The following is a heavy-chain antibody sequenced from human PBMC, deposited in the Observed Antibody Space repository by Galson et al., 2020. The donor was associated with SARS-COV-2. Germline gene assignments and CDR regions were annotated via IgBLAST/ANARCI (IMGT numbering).Heavy chain of an antibody. CDR3: AKDRGIVGLYYYYGMDV. Sequence: GESLKISCAASGFTFSSYAMSWVRQAPGKGLEWVSVIYSGGSTYYADSVKGRFTISRDNSKNTLYLQMNSLRAEDTAVYYCAKDRGIVGLYYYYGMDVWGQGTTVTVSS. V-gene: IGHV3-23*03. D-gene: IGHD1-26*01. J-gene: IGHJ6*02. CDR1: GFTFSSYA. CDR2: IYSGGST.